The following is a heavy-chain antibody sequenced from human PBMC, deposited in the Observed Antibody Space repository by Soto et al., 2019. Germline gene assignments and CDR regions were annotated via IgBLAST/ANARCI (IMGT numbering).Heavy chain of an antibody. V-gene: IGHV1-18*01. CDR1: GYTFTSYG. CDR2: ISAYNGNT. D-gene: IGHD6-6*01. CDR3: ARVRDSSSFLGYYYYYMDV. Sequence: ASVKVSCKASGYTFTSYGISWVRQAPGQGLEWMGWISAYNGNTNYAQKLQGRVTMTIDTSTSTAYMELRSLRSDDTAVYYCARVRDSSSFLGYYYYYMDVWGKGTTVTVSS. J-gene: IGHJ6*03.